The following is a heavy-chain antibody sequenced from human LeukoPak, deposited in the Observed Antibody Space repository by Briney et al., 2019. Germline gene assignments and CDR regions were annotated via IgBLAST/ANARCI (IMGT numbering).Heavy chain of an antibody. D-gene: IGHD2-2*01. CDR1: GFTFSSYS. V-gene: IGHV3-21*01. CDR3: ARVWSSTSWNFDY. Sequence: GGSLRLSCAASGFTFSSYSMNWVRQAPGKGLEWVSSISGSSSYIYYADSVKGRFTISRDNAKNSLYLQMNSLRAEDTAVYYCARVWSSTSWNFDYWGQGTLVTVSS. CDR2: ISGSSSYI. J-gene: IGHJ4*02.